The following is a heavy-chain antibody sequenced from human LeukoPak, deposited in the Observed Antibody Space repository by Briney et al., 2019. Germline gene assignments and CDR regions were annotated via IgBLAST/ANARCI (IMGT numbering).Heavy chain of an antibody. CDR3: ARNSSLTTLKGGWFDP. D-gene: IGHD4-11*01. V-gene: IGHV4-38-2*01. J-gene: IGHJ5*02. CDR1: GYSINSGYS. CDR2: IYHSGYA. Sequence: PSETLSLTCAVSGYSINSGYSWTWLRQRPGKGLEWIGNIYHSGYAYYNPSLKSRVTISLDASKNQFSLRLSSVTAADTAVYYCARNSSLTTLKGGWFDPWCQGTLVTVSS.